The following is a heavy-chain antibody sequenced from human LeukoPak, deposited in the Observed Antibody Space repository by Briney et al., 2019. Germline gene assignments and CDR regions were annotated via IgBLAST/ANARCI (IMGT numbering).Heavy chain of an antibody. CDR1: GFTFSSYA. CDR3: AKSVYYYDSSGYYYLDY. D-gene: IGHD3-22*01. CDR2: ISGSGGST. J-gene: IGHJ4*02. Sequence: GGSLRLSCAASGFTFSSYAMSWVRQAPGKGLEWVSAISGSGGSTYYADSVKGRFTISGDNSKNTLYLQMNSLRAEDTAVYYCAKSVYYYDSSGYYYLDYWGQGTLVTVSS. V-gene: IGHV3-23*01.